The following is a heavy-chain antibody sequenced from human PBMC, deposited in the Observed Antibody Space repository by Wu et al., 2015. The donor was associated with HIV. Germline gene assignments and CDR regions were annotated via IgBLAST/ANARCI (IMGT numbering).Heavy chain of an antibody. CDR1: GYTLTELS. D-gene: IGHD3-10*01. J-gene: IGHJ4*02. CDR2: FDPEDGET. V-gene: IGHV1-24*01. Sequence: QVQLVQSGAEVKKPGASVKVSCKVSGYTLTELSMHWVRQAPGKGLEWMGGFDPEDGETIYAQKFQGRVTMTEDTSTDTAYMELSSLRSEDTAVYYCATERARWFGELVSGRVGSGPRWGQGTLVHRLL. CDR3: ATERARWFGELVSGRVGSGPR.